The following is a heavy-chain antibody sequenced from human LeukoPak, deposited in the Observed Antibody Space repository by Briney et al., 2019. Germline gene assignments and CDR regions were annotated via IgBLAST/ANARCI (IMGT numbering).Heavy chain of an antibody. CDR1: GYTFTSYG. Sequence: VSVKVSCKASGYTFTSYGIIWVRQAPGQGLEWMGWISAYNGNTNYAQKLQGRVTMTTDTSTSTAYMELRSLRSDDTAVYYCARDRGIGCSSTSCYYYWGQGTLVTVSS. CDR3: ARDRGIGCSSTSCYYY. J-gene: IGHJ4*02. CDR2: ISAYNGNT. V-gene: IGHV1-18*01. D-gene: IGHD2-2*01.